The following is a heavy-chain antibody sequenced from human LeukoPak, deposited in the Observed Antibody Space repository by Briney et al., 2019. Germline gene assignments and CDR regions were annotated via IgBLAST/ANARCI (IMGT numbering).Heavy chain of an antibody. V-gene: IGHV3-23*01. J-gene: IGHJ4*02. Sequence: PGGSLRLPCAASGFTFSSYAMSWVRQAPGKGLEWVSAISGSGGSTYYADSVKGRFTISRDNSKNTLYLQMNSLRAEDTAVYYCASLDEWELPYFDYWGQGTLVTVSS. D-gene: IGHD1-26*01. CDR3: ASLDEWELPYFDY. CDR1: GFTFSSYA. CDR2: ISGSGGST.